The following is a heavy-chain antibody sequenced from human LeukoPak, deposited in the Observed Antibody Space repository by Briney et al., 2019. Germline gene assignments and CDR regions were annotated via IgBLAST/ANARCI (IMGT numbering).Heavy chain of an antibody. V-gene: IGHV3-64*01. D-gene: IGHD6-19*01. CDR3: ATGRSGWFYISL. J-gene: IGHJ4*02. CDR2: ISSNGGST. Sequence: PGGSLRLSCAASGFTFSSYAMHWVRQAPGKGLEYVSAISSNGGSTYYANSVKGRFTISRDNSKNTLYLQMGSLRSEDTAVYYCATGRSGWFYISLWGQGTLVTVSS. CDR1: GFTFSSYA.